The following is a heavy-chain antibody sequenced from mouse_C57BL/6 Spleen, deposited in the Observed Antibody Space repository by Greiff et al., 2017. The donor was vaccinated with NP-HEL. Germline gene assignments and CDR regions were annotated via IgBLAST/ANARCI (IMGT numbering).Heavy chain of an antibody. CDR3: AREQLRLHFAY. V-gene: IGHV5-6*01. J-gene: IGHJ3*01. Sequence: EVKLVESGGDLVKPGGSLKLSCAASGFTFSSYGMSWVRQTPDKRLEWVATISSGGSYTYYPDSVKGRFTISRDNAKNTLYLQMSSLKSEDTAMYYCAREQLRLHFAYWGQGTLVTVSA. D-gene: IGHD3-2*02. CDR2: ISSGGSYT. CDR1: GFTFSSYG.